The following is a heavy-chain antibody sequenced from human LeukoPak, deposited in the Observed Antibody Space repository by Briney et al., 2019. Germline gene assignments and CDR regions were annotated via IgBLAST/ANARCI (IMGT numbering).Heavy chain of an antibody. D-gene: IGHD3-22*01. CDR3: VRDMDYYDKV. V-gene: IGHV3-74*01. J-gene: IGHJ4*02. Sequence: PGGSPSLPCAVPGFTFSTSWMHWVRHAPERGLLWVSRITPCGSSTDYADSVKGRLTISRDKAKNTLYLQMNSLRAEDAAVYYCVRDMDYYDKVWGEGTLVTVSS. CDR1: GFTFSTSW. CDR2: ITPCGSST.